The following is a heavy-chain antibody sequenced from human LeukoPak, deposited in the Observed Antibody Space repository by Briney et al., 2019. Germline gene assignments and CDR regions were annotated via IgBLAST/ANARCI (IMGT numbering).Heavy chain of an antibody. CDR1: GFTFSTYS. J-gene: IGHJ4*02. CDR2: IKQDGSEK. CDR3: ARRTYYDILTGYPHFDY. D-gene: IGHD3-9*01. V-gene: IGHV3-7*03. Sequence: GGSLRLSCAASGFTFSTYSMNWVRQAPGKGLEWVANIKQDGSEKYYVDSVKGRFTISRDNAKNSLYLQMNSLRAEDTAVYYCARRTYYDILTGYPHFDYWGQGTLVTVSS.